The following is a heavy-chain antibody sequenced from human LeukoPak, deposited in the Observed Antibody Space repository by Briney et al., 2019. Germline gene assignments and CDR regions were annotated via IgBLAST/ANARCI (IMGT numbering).Heavy chain of an antibody. J-gene: IGHJ4*02. CDR3: ARRSDITIFGVVIGNYFDY. Sequence: SETLSLTCAVYGGSFSGYYWSWIRQPPGKGLEWIGEINHSGSTNCNPSLKSRVTISVDTSKNHFSLKLSSVTAADTAVYYCARRSDITIFGVVIGNYFDYWGQGTLVTVSS. V-gene: IGHV4-34*01. D-gene: IGHD3-3*01. CDR2: INHSGST. CDR1: GGSFSGYY.